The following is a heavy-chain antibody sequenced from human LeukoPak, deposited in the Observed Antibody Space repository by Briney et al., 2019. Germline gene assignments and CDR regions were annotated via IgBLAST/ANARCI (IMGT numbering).Heavy chain of an antibody. CDR2: IWYDGSNK. CDR1: GFTFSSYG. Sequence: GGSLRLSCAASGFTFSSYGMHWVRQAPGKGLEWVAVIWYDGSNKYYADSVKGRFTISRDNSKNTLYLQMNSLRAEDTAVYYCARYFSSTSRPPIDIWGQGTMVTVSS. CDR3: ARYFSSTSRPPIDI. J-gene: IGHJ3*02. D-gene: IGHD2-2*01. V-gene: IGHV3-33*01.